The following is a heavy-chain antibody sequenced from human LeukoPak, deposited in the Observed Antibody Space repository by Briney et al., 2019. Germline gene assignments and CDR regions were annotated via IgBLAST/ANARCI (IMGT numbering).Heavy chain of an antibody. Sequence: GGSLRLSCAAFGFTFSSYWTSWVRQAPGKGLEWVSYISSSGSTIYYADSVKGRFTISRDNAKNSLYLQMNSLRAEDTAVYYCARGYRGAEEGYFDYWGQGTLVTVSS. V-gene: IGHV3-48*04. J-gene: IGHJ4*02. CDR1: GFTFSSYW. D-gene: IGHD3-10*01. CDR2: ISSSGSTI. CDR3: ARGYRGAEEGYFDY.